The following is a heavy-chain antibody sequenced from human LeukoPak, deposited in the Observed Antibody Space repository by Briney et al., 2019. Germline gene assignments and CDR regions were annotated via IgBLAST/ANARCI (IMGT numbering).Heavy chain of an antibody. D-gene: IGHD2-2*01. J-gene: IGHJ6*03. CDR1: GYTFTSYD. Sequence: ASVKVSCKASGYTFTSYDINWVRQATGQGLEWMGWMNPNSGNTGYAQKFQGRATMTRNTSISTAYMELSSLRSEDTAVYYCARGIGGYCSSTSCYRYYYYYYMDVWGKGTTVTVSS. V-gene: IGHV1-8*01. CDR3: ARGIGGYCSSTSCYRYYYYYYMDV. CDR2: MNPNSGNT.